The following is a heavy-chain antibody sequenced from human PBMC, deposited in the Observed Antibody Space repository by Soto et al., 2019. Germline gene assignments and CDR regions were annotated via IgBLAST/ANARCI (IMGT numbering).Heavy chain of an antibody. J-gene: IGHJ6*02. CDR2: VSHSGRT. CDR3: ARVAMENYHDMWSGSTSSALDV. CDR1: GGSMRGYS. Sequence: PSETLSLTCEVSGGSMRGYSWSWIRQTPGEGLEWIGYVSHSGRTDYSPSLKNRVTISLDMSKNHFALHVNSVDPADTAVYYCARVAMENYHDMWSGSTSSALDVWGQGATVTVSS. D-gene: IGHD3-3*01. V-gene: IGHV4-59*13.